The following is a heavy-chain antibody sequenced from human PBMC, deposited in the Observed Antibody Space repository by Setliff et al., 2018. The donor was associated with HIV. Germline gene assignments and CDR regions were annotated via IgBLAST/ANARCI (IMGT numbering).Heavy chain of an antibody. CDR3: ARRLFGAVAGTYGMDV. V-gene: IGHV4-4*09. D-gene: IGHD6-19*01. Sequence: PSETLSLTCTVSGGSISSYYWSWIRQPPGKGLEWIGYIYTSGSTNYNPSLKSRVTISVDTSKNQFSLKLSSVTAADTAVYYCARRLFGAVAGTYGMDVWGQGTTVTVSS. J-gene: IGHJ6*02. CDR2: IYTSGST. CDR1: GGSISSYY.